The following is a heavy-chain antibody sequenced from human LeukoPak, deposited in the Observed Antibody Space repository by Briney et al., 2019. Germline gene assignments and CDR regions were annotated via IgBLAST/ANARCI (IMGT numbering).Heavy chain of an antibody. CDR2: ISYDGSNK. D-gene: IGHD5-24*01. CDR1: GFTFSSYA. V-gene: IGHV3-30-3*01. J-gene: IGHJ6*02. Sequence: QPGGSLRLSCAASGFTFSSYAMHWVRQAPGKGLEWVAVISYDGSNKYYADSVKGRFTISRDNSKNTLYLQMNSLRAEDTAVYYCARGFYSTATRHYYYGMDVWGQGTTVTVSS. CDR3: ARGFYSTATRHYYYGMDV.